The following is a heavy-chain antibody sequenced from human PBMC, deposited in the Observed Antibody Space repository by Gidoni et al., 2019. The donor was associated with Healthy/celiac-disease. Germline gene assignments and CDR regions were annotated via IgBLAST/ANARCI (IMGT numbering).Heavy chain of an antibody. D-gene: IGHD5-18*01. CDR2: ISAYNGNT. CDR3: ARVALWDTAMDPEGPVAFDI. Sequence: QVQLVQSGAEVKKPGASVKVSCKASGYTFTSYGISWVRQAPGQGLEWMGWISAYNGNTNDAQKLQGRVTMTTDTSTSTAYMELRSLRSDDTAVYYCARVALWDTAMDPEGPVAFDIWGQGTMVTVSS. V-gene: IGHV1-18*01. J-gene: IGHJ3*02. CDR1: GYTFTSYG.